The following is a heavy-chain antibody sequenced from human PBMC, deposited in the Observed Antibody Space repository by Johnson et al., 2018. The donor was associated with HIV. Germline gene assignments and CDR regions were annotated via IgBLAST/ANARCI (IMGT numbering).Heavy chain of an antibody. Sequence: VQLVESGGGVVRPGGSLRLSCAASGFPFDDYGMSWVRQAPGKGLEWVSGINWNGGSTTYADSVKGRVTISRDNAKKSLYLQMNSLRAEDTAVYYCATSGDKYSSNWGDAFDIWGQGTMVTVSS. J-gene: IGHJ3*02. V-gene: IGHV3-20*04. CDR2: INWNGGST. CDR1: GFPFDDYG. CDR3: ATSGDKYSSNWGDAFDI. D-gene: IGHD6-13*01.